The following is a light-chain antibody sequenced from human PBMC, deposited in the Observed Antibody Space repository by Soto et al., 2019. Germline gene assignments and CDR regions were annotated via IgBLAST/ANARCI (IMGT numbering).Light chain of an antibody. CDR3: SSYTSRSTLV. J-gene: IGLJ1*01. Sequence: QSALTQTPSVSGSPGQSVTMSCTGTRYDVGGYNYVSWYQQHPGKAPKVIIYEVTNRPSGVSNRFSGSKSGNTASLTISGLQAEDEADYYCSSYTSRSTLVFGTGTKLTVL. V-gene: IGLV2-14*01. CDR1: RYDVGGYNY. CDR2: EVT.